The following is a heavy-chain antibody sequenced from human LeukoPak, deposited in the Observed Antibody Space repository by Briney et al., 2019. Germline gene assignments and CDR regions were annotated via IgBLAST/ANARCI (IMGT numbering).Heavy chain of an antibody. CDR2: ISYDGSNK. CDR1: GFIFSSYA. V-gene: IGHV3-30*04. CDR3: ARSSWEDIVATITFEY. J-gene: IGHJ4*02. Sequence: GGSLRLSCAASGFIFSSYAMHWVRQAPGKGLEWVAIISYDGSNKYYADSVKGRFTISRDESKNTVYLQMNSLRPEDTAVYYCARSSWEDIVATITFEYWGQGTLVTVSS. D-gene: IGHD5-12*01.